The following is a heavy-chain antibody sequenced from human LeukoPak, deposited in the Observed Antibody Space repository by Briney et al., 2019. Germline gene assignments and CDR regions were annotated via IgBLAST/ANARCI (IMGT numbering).Heavy chain of an antibody. D-gene: IGHD2-8*01. J-gene: IGHJ3*02. CDR1: GGSISSYY. V-gene: IGHV4-4*07. CDR2: IYSSGST. CDR3: ARTSPKNGAFDI. Sequence: SETLSLTCTVSGGSISSYYWSWVRQPAGKGLEWIGRIYSSGSTNYNPSLNSRVTMSVDTSKNQFSLKLTSVTAADTAVYYCARTSPKNGAFDIWGQGIMVTVSS.